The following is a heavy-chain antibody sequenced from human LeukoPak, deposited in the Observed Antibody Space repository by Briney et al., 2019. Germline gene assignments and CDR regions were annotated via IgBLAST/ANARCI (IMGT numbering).Heavy chain of an antibody. CDR1: GGSISSSSYY. J-gene: IGHJ2*01. CDR2: IYYSGST. CDR3: ARKRITMVRGVIIPRSGYFDL. V-gene: IGHV4-39*07. Sequence: SETLSLTCTVSGGSISSSSYYWGWIRQPPGKGLEWIGSIYYSGSTYYNPSLKSRVTISVDTSKNQVSLKLSSVTAADTAVYYCARKRITMVRGVIIPRSGYFDLWGRGTLVTVSS. D-gene: IGHD3-10*01.